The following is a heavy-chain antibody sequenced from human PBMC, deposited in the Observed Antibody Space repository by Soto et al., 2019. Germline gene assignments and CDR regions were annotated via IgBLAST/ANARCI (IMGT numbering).Heavy chain of an antibody. V-gene: IGHV3-7*01. CDR1: GFTFSSYW. J-gene: IGHJ5*02. D-gene: IGHD6-13*01. CDR2: IKQDGSEK. Sequence: EVQLVESGGGLVQPGGSLRLSCAASGFTFSSYWMSWVLQAPGKGLEWVANIKQDGSEKYYVDSVKGRFTISRDNAKNSLYLQLNSLRAEDTAVYYCARDHSSSWYANWFDPWGQGTLVTVSS. CDR3: ARDHSSSWYANWFDP.